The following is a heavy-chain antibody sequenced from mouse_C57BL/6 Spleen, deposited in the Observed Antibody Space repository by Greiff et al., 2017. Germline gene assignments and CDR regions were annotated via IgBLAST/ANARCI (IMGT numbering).Heavy chain of an antibody. CDR3: YYSNYVGFDY. D-gene: IGHD2-5*01. Sequence: VKLQQPGAELVMPGASVKLSCKASGYTFTSYWMHWVKQRPGQGLEWIGEIDPSDSYTNYNQKFKGKSTLTVDKSSSTAYMQLSSLTSEDSAVYYCYYSNYVGFDYWGQGTTLTVSS. CDR2: IDPSDSYT. J-gene: IGHJ2*01. V-gene: IGHV1-69*01. CDR1: GYTFTSYW.